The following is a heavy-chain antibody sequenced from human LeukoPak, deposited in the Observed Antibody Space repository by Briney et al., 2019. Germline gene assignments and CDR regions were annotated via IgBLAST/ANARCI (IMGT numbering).Heavy chain of an antibody. Sequence: ASVKVSCKASGYTFTGYYMHWVRQAPGQGLEWMGWINPNSGGTNYTQKFQGRVTMTRDTSISTAYMELSRLRSDDTAVYYCASRVYGDYGGYFDYWGQGTLVTVSS. CDR3: ASRVYGDYGGYFDY. V-gene: IGHV1-2*02. J-gene: IGHJ4*02. CDR1: GYTFTGYY. CDR2: INPNSGGT. D-gene: IGHD4-17*01.